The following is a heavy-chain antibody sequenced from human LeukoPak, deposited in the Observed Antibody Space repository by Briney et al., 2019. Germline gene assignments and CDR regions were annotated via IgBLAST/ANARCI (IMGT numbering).Heavy chain of an antibody. CDR3: ARTSAGYSSGYAFDI. D-gene: IGHD3-22*01. CDR1: GYTFTGYY. J-gene: IGHJ3*02. CDR2: TNPNSGGT. V-gene: IGHV1-2*02. Sequence: ASVKVSCKASGYTFTGYYMHWVRQAPGQGLEWMGWTNPNSGGTNYAQKFQGRVTMTRDTSISTAYMELSRLRSDDTAVYYCARTSAGYSSGYAFDIWGQGTMVTVSS.